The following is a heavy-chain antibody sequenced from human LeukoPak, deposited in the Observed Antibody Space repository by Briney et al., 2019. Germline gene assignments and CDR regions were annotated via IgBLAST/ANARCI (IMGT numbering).Heavy chain of an antibody. CDR3: VRLRRNSDTSGYYYYYDF. J-gene: IGHJ4*02. CDR2: ISVRSNYI. Sequence: GGSLTLSCAASGFTVSTNYMNWVRQAPGKGLEWVSSISVRSNYIYYADSVRGRFSISRDDARDSLFLQMNSLRAEDTAVYYCVRLRRNSDTSGYYYYYDFWGQGTLVTVSS. V-gene: IGHV3-21*01. CDR1: GFTVSTNY. D-gene: IGHD3-22*01.